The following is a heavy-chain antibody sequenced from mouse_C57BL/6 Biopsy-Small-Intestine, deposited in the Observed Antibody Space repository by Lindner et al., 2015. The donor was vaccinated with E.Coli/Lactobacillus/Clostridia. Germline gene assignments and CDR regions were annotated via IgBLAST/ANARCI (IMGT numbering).Heavy chain of an antibody. J-gene: IGHJ4*01. CDR1: GYTFTNYW. V-gene: IGHV1-63*01. CDR2: IYPGGGYT. Sequence: VQLQESGAELVRPGTSVKMSCKASGYTFTNYWIGWAKQRPGHGLEWIGDIYPGGGYTNYNEKFKGKATLTADKSSSTAYMQFSSLTSEDSAIYYCARAYYDAMDYWGQGTSVTASS. CDR3: ARAYYDAMDY.